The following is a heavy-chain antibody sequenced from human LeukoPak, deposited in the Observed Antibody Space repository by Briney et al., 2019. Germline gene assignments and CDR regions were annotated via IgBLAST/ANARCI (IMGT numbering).Heavy chain of an antibody. CDR3: AGDRYYYGSSGYYLSY. Sequence: SETLSLTCAVSGGSFSGYYWSWIRQPPGKGLEWIGEINHSGSTNYNPSLKSRVTISVDTSKNQFSLKLSSVTAADTAVYYCAGDRYYYGSSGYYLSYWGQGTLVTVSS. J-gene: IGHJ4*02. V-gene: IGHV4-34*01. D-gene: IGHD3-22*01. CDR2: INHSGST. CDR1: GGSFSGYY.